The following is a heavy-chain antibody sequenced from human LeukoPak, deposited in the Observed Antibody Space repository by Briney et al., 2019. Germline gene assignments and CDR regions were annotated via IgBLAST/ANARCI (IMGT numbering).Heavy chain of an antibody. CDR1: GGSISSGSYY. V-gene: IGHV4-61*02. D-gene: IGHD3-3*01. J-gene: IGHJ6*02. CDR3: ASSTINYDLWSGPTAPYYYYGMDV. CDR2: IYTSGST. Sequence: SQTLSLTCTVSGGSISSGSYYWSWIRQPAGKGLEWIGRIYTSGSTNYNPSLKSRVTISVDTSKNQFSLKLSSVTAADTAVYYCASSTINYDLWSGPTAPYYYYGMDVWGQGTTVTVSS.